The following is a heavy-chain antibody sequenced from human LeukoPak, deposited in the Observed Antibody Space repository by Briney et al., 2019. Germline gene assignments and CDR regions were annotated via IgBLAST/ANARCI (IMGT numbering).Heavy chain of an antibody. CDR1: GGSISSYY. CDR2: IYYSGST. Sequence: SETLSLTCTVSGGSISSYYWSWIRQPPGKGLEWIGYIYYSGSTNYNPSLKSRVTISVDTSKNQFSLKLSSVTAADTAVYYCARGGGYGSGSSLNDYYYYYMDVWGKGTTVTVSS. D-gene: IGHD3-10*01. CDR3: ARGGGYGSGSSLNDYYYYYMDV. J-gene: IGHJ6*03. V-gene: IGHV4-59*01.